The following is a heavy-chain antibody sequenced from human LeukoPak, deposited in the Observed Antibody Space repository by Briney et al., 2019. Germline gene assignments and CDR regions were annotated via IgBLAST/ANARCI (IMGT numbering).Heavy chain of an antibody. CDR2: IYSGGNT. J-gene: IGHJ4*02. D-gene: IGHD5-18*01. CDR3: ARAGGYNYGYDY. V-gene: IGHV3-53*01. CDR1: GFTVSSNY. Sequence: GGSLRLSCPASGFTVSSNYMSWVRQAPGKGREWVSAIYSGGNTYYADSVKGRFTISRDNSKNTVYLQMNSLRAEDTAVYYCARAGGYNYGYDYWGQGTLVTVSS.